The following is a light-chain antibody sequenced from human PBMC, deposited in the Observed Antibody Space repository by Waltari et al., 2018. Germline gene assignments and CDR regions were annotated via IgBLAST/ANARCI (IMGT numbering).Light chain of an antibody. V-gene: IGKV1-5*03. CDR1: QSISSW. CDR2: KAS. J-gene: IGKJ1*01. Sequence: DIQMTQSPSTLSASVVDRVTITCRASQSISSWLAWYQQKPGKAPKLLIYKASSLESGVPSRFSGSGSGTEFTLTISSLQPDDFATYYCQQYNSYLTFGQGTKVEIK. CDR3: QQYNSYLT.